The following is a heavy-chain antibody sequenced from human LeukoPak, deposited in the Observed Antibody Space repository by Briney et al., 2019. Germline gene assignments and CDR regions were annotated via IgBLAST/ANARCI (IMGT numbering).Heavy chain of an antibody. V-gene: IGHV3-74*01. CDR2: INSDGSST. Sequence: GGSLRLSCAASGFTFSDYYMSWVRQAPGKGLVWVSRINSDGSSTSYADSVKGRFTISRDNAKNTLYLQMNSLRVEDTAVYYCAREWSGFGELPDYWGQGTLVTVSS. D-gene: IGHD3-10*01. J-gene: IGHJ4*02. CDR3: AREWSGFGELPDY. CDR1: GFTFSDYY.